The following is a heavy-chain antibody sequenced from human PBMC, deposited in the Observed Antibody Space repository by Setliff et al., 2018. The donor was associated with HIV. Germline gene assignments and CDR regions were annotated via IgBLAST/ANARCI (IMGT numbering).Heavy chain of an antibody. CDR2: IYYSGST. CDR1: GGSISSGGYY. J-gene: IGHJ4*02. V-gene: IGHV4-31*03. D-gene: IGHD5-18*01. CDR3: ARVAKYSGPGEFDY. Sequence: KTSETLSLTCTVSGGSISSGGYYWSWIRQHPGKGLEWIGYIYYSGSTYYNPSLKSRVTISVDTSKNQFSLKLSSVTAADTAVYYCARVAKYSGPGEFDYWGQGTLVTVSS.